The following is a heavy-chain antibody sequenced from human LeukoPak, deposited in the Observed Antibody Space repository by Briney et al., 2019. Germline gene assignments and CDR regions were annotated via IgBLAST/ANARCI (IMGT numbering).Heavy chain of an antibody. D-gene: IGHD6-13*01. Sequence: GGSLRLSCAASGFAFSSSGMNWVRQAPGRGLEWISHISSSGSSIYYADSVKGRFTISRDNAKNSLYLQMSSLRDEDTAVYYCARRIAGAVDYWGQGTLVTVSS. CDR3: ARRIAGAVDY. J-gene: IGHJ4*02. V-gene: IGHV3-48*02. CDR2: ISSSGSSI. CDR1: GFAFSSSG.